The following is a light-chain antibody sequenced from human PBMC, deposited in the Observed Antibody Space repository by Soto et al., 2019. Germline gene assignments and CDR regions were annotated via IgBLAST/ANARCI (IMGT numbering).Light chain of an antibody. CDR3: HQYNNWPRT. V-gene: IGKV3-20*01. J-gene: IGKJ1*01. Sequence: EFVLTQSPGTLSLSPGERATLSCRASQTVRNNYLAWYQQKPGQAPRLLIYDASSRATGIPARFSGSGSGTDFTLTISSLEPEDFAVYYCHQYNNWPRTFGQGTKVDIK. CDR2: DAS. CDR1: QTVRNNY.